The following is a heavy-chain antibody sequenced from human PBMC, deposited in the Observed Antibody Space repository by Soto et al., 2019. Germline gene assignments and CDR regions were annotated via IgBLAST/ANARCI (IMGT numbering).Heavy chain of an antibody. CDR1: GGTFSPYT. CDR3: TRDWEITVSTWSFGGF. V-gene: IGHV1-69*08. D-gene: IGHD3-10*01. CDR2: IIPFHGVT. J-gene: IGHJ4*02. Sequence: QVQLVQSGAEVKQPGSSVKVSCKASGGTFSPYTINWVRQAPGQGLEWMGRIIPFHGVTNYAQKFQARVTITADKATSTAYMELCGLRFEDTAMYYCTRDWEITVSTWSFGGFWGRGTLVTVSS.